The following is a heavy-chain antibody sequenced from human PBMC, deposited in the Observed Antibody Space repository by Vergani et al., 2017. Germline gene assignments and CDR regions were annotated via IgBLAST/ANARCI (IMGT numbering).Heavy chain of an antibody. CDR2: INHSGST. CDR1: GGSFSGYY. V-gene: IGHV4-34*01. J-gene: IGHJ4*02. CDR3: AREAAGYFDY. D-gene: IGHD6-13*01. Sequence: QVQLQQWGAGLLKPSETLSLTCAVYGGSFSGYYWSWIRQPPGKGLEWIGEINHSGSTNYNPSLKSGVTISVDTSKNQFSLKLSSVTAADTAVYYCAREAAGYFDYWGQGTLVTVSS.